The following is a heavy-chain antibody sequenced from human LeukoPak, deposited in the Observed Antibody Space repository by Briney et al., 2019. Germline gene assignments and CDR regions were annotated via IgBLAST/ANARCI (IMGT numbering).Heavy chain of an antibody. CDR2: IYYSGST. D-gene: IGHD3-22*01. CDR3: ARGSQVYYYDSSGYHTAYNWFDP. CDR1: GGSFSGYY. V-gene: IGHV4-34*01. Sequence: SETLSLTCAVYGGSFSGYYWSWIRQPPGKGLEWIGSIYYSGSTYYNPSLKSRVTISVDTSKSQFSLKLSSVTAADTAVYYCARGSQVYYYDSSGYHTAYNWFDPWGQGTLVTVSS. J-gene: IGHJ5*02.